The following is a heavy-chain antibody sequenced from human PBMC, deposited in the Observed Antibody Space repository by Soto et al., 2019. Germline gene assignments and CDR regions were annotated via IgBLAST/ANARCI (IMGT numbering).Heavy chain of an antibody. CDR1: GFTFSSYA. CDR3: ARRGPGTYLDY. CDR2: ISGSGDST. Sequence: EVQLLDSGGGLVQPGGSLRLSCAASGFTFSSYATNWVRQAPGKGLEWVSVISGSGDSTYYADSVKGRFTISRDNSKNTLYLQMNSLRAEGTAVYYCARRGPGTYLDYWGQGTLVTVS. V-gene: IGHV3-23*01. D-gene: IGHD6-13*01. J-gene: IGHJ4*02.